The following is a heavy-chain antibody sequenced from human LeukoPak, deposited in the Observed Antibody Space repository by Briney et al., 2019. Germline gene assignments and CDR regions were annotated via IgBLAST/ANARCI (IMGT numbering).Heavy chain of an antibody. J-gene: IGHJ4*02. D-gene: IGHD1-14*01. V-gene: IGHV4-4*02. CDR2: IHRSGST. Sequence: SGTLSLTCTVSPDSTTSNFWSWVRQPPGKGLEWIGEIHRSGSTNYNPSLQSRVTISIDRSKNQIALELSSVTAAGTAVYYCAREIVGGFNPGAYWGQGTLVTVSS. CDR1: PDSTTSNF. CDR3: AREIVGGFNPGAY.